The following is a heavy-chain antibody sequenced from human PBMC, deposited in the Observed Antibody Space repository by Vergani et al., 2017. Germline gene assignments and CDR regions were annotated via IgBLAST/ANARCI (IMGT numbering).Heavy chain of an antibody. D-gene: IGHD2-21*01. V-gene: IGHV2-5*01. J-gene: IGHJ4*02. CDR2: VYWNDEK. CDR1: GFSLSASAPG. Sequence: QITLKESGPTLVKPTQTLTLTCTFSGFSLSASAPGVAWIRQPPGKALEWLGVVYWNDEKRYTPSLKSRLTITKDTSKSQVVLTMTNMERVDTATYFCTRSFGGASSRASDYWGQGILVTVSA. CDR3: TRSFGGASSRASDY.